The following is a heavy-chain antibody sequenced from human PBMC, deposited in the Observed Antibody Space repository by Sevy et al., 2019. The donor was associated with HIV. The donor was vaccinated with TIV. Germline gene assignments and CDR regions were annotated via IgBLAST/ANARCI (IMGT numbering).Heavy chain of an antibody. CDR3: AREHSGGPYYFDN. D-gene: IGHD2-15*01. Sequence: GGSLRLSCAASGFTFNTYTMNWVRQTPGKGLEWVSSITSSSGYIYYADSVKGRFAISRDNGENSLYLQMDSLRVEDTGVYYCAREHSGGPYYFDNWGQGAQVTVSS. J-gene: IGHJ5*02. V-gene: IGHV3-21*01. CDR2: ITSSSGYI. CDR1: GFTFNTYT.